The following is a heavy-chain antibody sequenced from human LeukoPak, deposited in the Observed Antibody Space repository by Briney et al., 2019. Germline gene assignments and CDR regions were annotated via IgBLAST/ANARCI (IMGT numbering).Heavy chain of an antibody. CDR1: GYTFTSYA. J-gene: IGHJ4*02. V-gene: IGHV1-3*03. CDR3: ARGEYYYDSSGYYFVY. CDR2: INAGNGNT. D-gene: IGHD3-22*01. Sequence: ASVKVSCKASGYTFTSYAMHWARQAPGQRLEWMGWINAGNGNTKYSQEFQGRVTITRDTSASTAYMELSSLRSEDMAVYYCARGEYYYDSSGYYFVYWGQGTLVTVSS.